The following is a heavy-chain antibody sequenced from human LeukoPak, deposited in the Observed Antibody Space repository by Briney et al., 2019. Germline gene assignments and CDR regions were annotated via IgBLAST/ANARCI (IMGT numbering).Heavy chain of an antibody. D-gene: IGHD6-25*01. J-gene: IGHJ4*02. CDR1: GFTFTNAY. Sequence: GGSLRLSCAASGFTFTNAYMSWVRQAPGKGLEWVGRITSNIDGGTTAYGAPVKGRFTISRDYSKNTVYLQMNSLKTEDTAVYYCLSAAGPVDDYWGQGALVTVSS. CDR3: LSAAGPVDDY. V-gene: IGHV3-15*01. CDR2: ITSNIDGGTT.